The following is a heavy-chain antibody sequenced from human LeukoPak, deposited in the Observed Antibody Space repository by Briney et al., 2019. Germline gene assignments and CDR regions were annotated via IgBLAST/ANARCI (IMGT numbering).Heavy chain of an antibody. CDR1: GGSISSGGYS. J-gene: IGHJ4*02. Sequence: SQTLSLTCAVSGGSISSGGYSWSWIRQPPGKGLEWIGYIYHSGSTYYNPSLKSRVTISVDRSKNQFSLKLSSVTAADTAVYYSARVVAHTLDYWGQGTLVTVSS. CDR3: ARVVAHTLDY. V-gene: IGHV4-30-2*01. CDR2: IYHSGST.